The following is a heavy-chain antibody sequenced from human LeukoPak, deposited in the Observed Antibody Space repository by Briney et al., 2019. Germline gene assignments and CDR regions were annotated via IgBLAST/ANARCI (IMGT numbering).Heavy chain of an antibody. CDR2: ISGSGGST. Sequence: GGSLRLSCAASGFTFSSYAMSWVRQAPGKGLEWVSAISGSGGSTYYADSVKGRFTISRDNSKNTLYLQMNSLRVEDTALYYCAKDILFRQELGAAAGSDYWGQGTLVTVSS. CDR1: GFTFSSYA. CDR3: AKDILFRQELGAAAGSDY. J-gene: IGHJ4*02. V-gene: IGHV3-23*01. D-gene: IGHD6-13*01.